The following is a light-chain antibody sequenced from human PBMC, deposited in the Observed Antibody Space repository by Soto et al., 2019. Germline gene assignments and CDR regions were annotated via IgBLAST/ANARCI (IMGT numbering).Light chain of an antibody. CDR1: QSVDNGY. Sequence: EILLTQSPGSLSLSPGESATLSCRASQSVDNGYLGWYQQRSGQAPTLLIHRTSRRATGIPDRFTGRGSGTDFTLTIIRLEPEDSAVYFCQQYSNSPRTFGQGTKLEIK. V-gene: IGKV3-20*01. CDR2: RTS. J-gene: IGKJ2*01. CDR3: QQYSNSPRT.